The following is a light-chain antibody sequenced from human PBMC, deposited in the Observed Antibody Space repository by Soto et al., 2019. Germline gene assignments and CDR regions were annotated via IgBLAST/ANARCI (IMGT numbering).Light chain of an antibody. J-gene: IGLJ3*02. CDR2: EGS. Sequence: QSALTQPASVSGSPGQSITFSCTGTSSDVGSYNLVSWYQQHPGKAPKLMIYEGSKRPSGVSNRFSGSKSGNTASLTISGLQAEDEADYYCCSYAGSSTLVFGGGTKENVL. CDR3: CSYAGSSTLV. V-gene: IGLV2-23*01. CDR1: SSDVGSYNL.